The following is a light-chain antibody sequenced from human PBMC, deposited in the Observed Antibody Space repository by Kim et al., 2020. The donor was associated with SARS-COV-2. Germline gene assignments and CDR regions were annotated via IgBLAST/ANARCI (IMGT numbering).Light chain of an antibody. Sequence: SYELTQPLSVSVALGQTAKITCGGSNIGRKNVHWYQQKPGQAPVLVIYRDDYRPSGIPERFSGSNSGNTATLTISRAQAGAEADYYCHIWDSRSYVFGT. J-gene: IGLJ1*01. CDR2: RDD. CDR1: NIGRKN. CDR3: HIWDSRSYV. V-gene: IGLV3-9*01.